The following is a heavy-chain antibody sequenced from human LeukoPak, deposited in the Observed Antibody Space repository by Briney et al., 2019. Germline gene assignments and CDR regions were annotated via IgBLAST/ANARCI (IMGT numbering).Heavy chain of an antibody. Sequence: ASVKVSRKASGYTFTGYYMHWVRQAPGQGLEWMGRINPNSGGTNYAQKFQGRVTMTRDTSISTAYMELSRLRSDDTAVYYCARDGTYYYDSSGYYSWGQGTLVTVSS. CDR3: ARDGTYYYDSSGYYS. J-gene: IGHJ4*02. CDR2: INPNSGGT. D-gene: IGHD3-22*01. V-gene: IGHV1-2*06. CDR1: GYTFTGYY.